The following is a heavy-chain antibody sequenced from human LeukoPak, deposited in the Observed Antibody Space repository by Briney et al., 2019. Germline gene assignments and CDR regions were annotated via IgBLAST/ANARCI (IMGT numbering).Heavy chain of an antibody. D-gene: IGHD1-20*01. CDR1: GFTFSNYG. CDR3: ARGYNWNDKVGVSAGYYFDY. Sequence: PGGSLRLSCGASGFTFSNYGMLWVRQAPGKGLDWVAFIRYDGNNKLYADSVKGRFTISRDNSKNTLYLQMNSLRAEDTAVYYCARGYNWNDKVGVSAGYYFDYWGQGTLVTVSS. J-gene: IGHJ4*02. CDR2: IRYDGNNK. V-gene: IGHV3-30*02.